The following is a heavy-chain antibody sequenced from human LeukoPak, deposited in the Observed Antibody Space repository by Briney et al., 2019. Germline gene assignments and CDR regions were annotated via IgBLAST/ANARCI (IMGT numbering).Heavy chain of an antibody. J-gene: IGHJ4*02. CDR2: INHSGST. CDR1: GGSFSGYY. CDR3: ARVQVGYGDYGGQYYFDY. D-gene: IGHD4-17*01. V-gene: IGHV4-34*01. Sequence: KPSETLSLTCAVYGGSFSGYYWSWIRQPPGKGLEWIGEINHSGSTNYNPSLKSRVTISVDTSKNQFSLKLSSVTAADTAVYYCARVQVGYGDYGGQYYFDYWGQGTPVTVSS.